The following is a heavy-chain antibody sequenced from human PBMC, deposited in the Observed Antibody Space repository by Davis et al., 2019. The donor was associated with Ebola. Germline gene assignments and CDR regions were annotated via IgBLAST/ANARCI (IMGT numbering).Heavy chain of an antibody. CDR2: IYYSGST. J-gene: IGHJ4*02. Sequence: SETLSLTCTVPGGSISSYYWSWIRQPPGKGLEWIGSIYYSGSTNYNPSLKSRVTISVDTSKNQFSLKLSSVTAADTAVYYCARTPGHFDYWGQGALVTVS. CDR1: GGSISSYY. V-gene: IGHV4-59*01. D-gene: IGHD7-27*01. CDR3: ARTPGHFDY.